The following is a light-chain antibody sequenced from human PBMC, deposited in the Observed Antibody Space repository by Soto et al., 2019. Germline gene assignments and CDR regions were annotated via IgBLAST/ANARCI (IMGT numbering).Light chain of an antibody. CDR2: GAS. CDR3: QQYNNWPPFT. J-gene: IGKJ3*01. CDR1: QSVSSN. Sequence: EIVMTQSPATLSVSPGERATLSCRASQSVSSNLAWYQQKPGQAPRLLIYGASTRATGIPARFSGSGSGTEFTPTISSLQSEDCAVYYCQQYNNWPPFTFGPGTKVDIK. V-gene: IGKV3-15*01.